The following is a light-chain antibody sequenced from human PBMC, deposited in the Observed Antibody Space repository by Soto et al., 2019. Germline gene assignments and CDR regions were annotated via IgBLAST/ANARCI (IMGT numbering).Light chain of an antibody. CDR1: SSDVGGYNY. Sequence: QSALTQPRSVSGSPGQSVTISCTGTSSDVGGYNYVSWYQHHPGKAPKLIVYGVTNRPSGIPDRISGSKSGNTASLTISGLQADDEADYYCCSYAGRSVVFGGGTKLTVL. CDR3: CSYAGRSVV. CDR2: GVT. V-gene: IGLV2-11*01. J-gene: IGLJ2*01.